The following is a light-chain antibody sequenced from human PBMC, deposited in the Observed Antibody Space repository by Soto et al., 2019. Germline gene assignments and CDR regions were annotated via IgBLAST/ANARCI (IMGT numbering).Light chain of an antibody. Sequence: DIQMTQSPSSLAASVGDSVTITCRASQSISTYLNWYQQKPGKAPKVLIFDSSRLQSGVASRFSGSGSGTDFTLTISRQQPEDSSTYYCQQSHSAPWTFGQGTKVQVK. CDR3: QQSHSAPWT. V-gene: IGKV1-39*01. J-gene: IGKJ1*01. CDR1: QSISTY. CDR2: DSS.